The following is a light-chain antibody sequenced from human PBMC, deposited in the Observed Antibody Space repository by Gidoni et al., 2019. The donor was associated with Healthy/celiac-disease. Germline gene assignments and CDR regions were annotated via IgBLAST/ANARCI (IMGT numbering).Light chain of an antibody. V-gene: IGKV1-9*01. Sequence: IQLTQSPSSLSASVGDRVTITCRASQGISSYLAWYQQKPGKAPKLLIYAASTLQSGVPSRFSGSGSGTDFTLTISSLQPEDFANYYCQQLNSYPREFTFGPGTKVDIK. CDR3: QQLNSYPREFT. J-gene: IGKJ3*01. CDR1: QGISSY. CDR2: AAS.